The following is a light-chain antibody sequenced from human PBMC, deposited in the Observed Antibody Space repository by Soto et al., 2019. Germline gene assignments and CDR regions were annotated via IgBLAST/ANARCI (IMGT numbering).Light chain of an antibody. Sequence: EIVLTQSPGTLSLSPGERATLSCRASQSVSSSCLAWYQQKPGQAPRLLIYGASSRATGIPDRFSGSGAATDFTLTTISLEPEDFAVYYCQQYGSSPLFTFGPGTKVEIK. CDR2: GAS. CDR1: QSVSSSC. V-gene: IGKV3-20*01. J-gene: IGKJ3*01. CDR3: QQYGSSPLFT.